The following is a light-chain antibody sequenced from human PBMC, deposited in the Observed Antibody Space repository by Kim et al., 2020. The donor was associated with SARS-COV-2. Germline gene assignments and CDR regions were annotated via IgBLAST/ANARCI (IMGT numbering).Light chain of an antibody. Sequence: PGERAALSCRDSQSVDSRYFAWYQQTPGQAPRLLLHHASSRATGIPDRFSGSGSETEFTLTISRLEPEDFAIYYCQHYGKTPPITFGEGTRLEIK. V-gene: IGKV3-20*01. CDR1: QSVDSRY. J-gene: IGKJ5*01. CDR2: HAS. CDR3: QHYGKTPPIT.